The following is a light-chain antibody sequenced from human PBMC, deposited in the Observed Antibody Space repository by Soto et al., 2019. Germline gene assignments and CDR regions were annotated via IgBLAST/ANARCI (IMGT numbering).Light chain of an antibody. Sequence: EVVLTQSPATLSLSPGERATLSCRTSQSISSYLAWYQQRPGQAPRLLIYDASNRATGIPARFSGSGSGTDFTLTISSLEPEDFAIYYCQQRSNSPLTFGGGTEVEIK. CDR1: QSISSY. V-gene: IGKV3-11*01. J-gene: IGKJ4*01. CDR3: QQRSNSPLT. CDR2: DAS.